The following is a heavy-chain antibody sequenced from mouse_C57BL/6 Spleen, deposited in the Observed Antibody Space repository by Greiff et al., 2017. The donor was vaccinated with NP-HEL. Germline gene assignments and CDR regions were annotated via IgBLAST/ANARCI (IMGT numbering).Heavy chain of an antibody. J-gene: IGHJ3*01. CDR3: VRHGRLSPGFAY. CDR2: IRSKSNNYAT. CDR1: GFSFNTYA. V-gene: IGHV10-1*01. Sequence: EVQLVESGGGFVQPKGSLKLSCAASGFSFNTYAMNWVRQAPGKGLEWVARIRSKSNNYATYYADSVKDRFTISRDDSESMLYLQMNNLKTEDTAMYYCVRHGRLSPGFAYWGQGTLVTVSA. D-gene: IGHD6-5*01.